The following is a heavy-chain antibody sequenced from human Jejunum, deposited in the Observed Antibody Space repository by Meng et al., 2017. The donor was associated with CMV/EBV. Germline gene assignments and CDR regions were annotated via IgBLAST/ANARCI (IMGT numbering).Heavy chain of an antibody. CDR3: AKGEGRPHYYFDY. D-gene: IGHD1-26*01. J-gene: IGHJ4*02. Sequence: AVAGFTVNSIYRSWVRQAPGKGLEWVSTLYTGGSSFYRDSVEGRFVISRDTSKNTLYLQMNSLRPEDTAIYYCAKGEGRPHYYFDYWGQGTLVTVSS. CDR2: LYTGGSS. CDR1: GFTVNSIY. V-gene: IGHV3-53*01.